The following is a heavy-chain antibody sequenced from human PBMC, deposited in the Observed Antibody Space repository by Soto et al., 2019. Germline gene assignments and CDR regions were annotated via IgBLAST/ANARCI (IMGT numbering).Heavy chain of an antibody. D-gene: IGHD1-20*01. CDR1: GFAVSSSY. CDR2: TYTGGST. CDR3: ARDPPITSDYAMDV. Sequence: EVQLVETGGDLIQSGGSLRLSCAASGFAVSSSYMMWVRQAPGKGLECISVTYTGGSTHYADSVKGRFTVSRDDSRNTLYLQMNSLRAEDTAVYYCARDPPITSDYAMDVWVQGTTVIVSS. V-gene: IGHV3-53*02. J-gene: IGHJ6*02.